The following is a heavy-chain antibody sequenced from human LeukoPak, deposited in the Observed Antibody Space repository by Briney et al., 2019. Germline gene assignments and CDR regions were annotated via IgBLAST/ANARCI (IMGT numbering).Heavy chain of an antibody. V-gene: IGHV3-23*01. CDR2: ISGRGDKT. J-gene: IGHJ4*02. CDR3: AKDVRGGPIVGAGSVDY. CDR1: GFTFTSYA. D-gene: IGHD1-26*01. Sequence: GGSLRLSCVASGFTFTSYAMYWVRQAPGKGLEWVSAISGRGDKTFYAGSVKGRFTISRDNSKNTVFLQMNSLRVEDTVVYYCAKDVRGGPIVGAGSVDYWGQGILVTVSS.